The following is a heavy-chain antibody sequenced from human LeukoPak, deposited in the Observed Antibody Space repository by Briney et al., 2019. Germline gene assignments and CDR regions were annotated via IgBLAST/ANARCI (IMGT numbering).Heavy chain of an antibody. CDR1: GGSISSYY. CDR2: IYYSGST. CDR3: ARLGYSSGWYWFDP. Sequence: SETLSLTCTVSGGSISSYYWSWIRQPPGKGLEWIGYIYYSGSTNYNPSLKSRVTISVDTSKNQFSLKLSFVTAADTAVYYCARLGYSSGWYWFDPWGQGTLATVSS. D-gene: IGHD6-19*01. V-gene: IGHV4-59*01. J-gene: IGHJ5*02.